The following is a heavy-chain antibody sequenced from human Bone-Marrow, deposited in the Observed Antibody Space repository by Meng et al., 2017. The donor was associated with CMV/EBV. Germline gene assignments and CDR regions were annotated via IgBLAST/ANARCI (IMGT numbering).Heavy chain of an antibody. CDR1: GYTFTSYG. D-gene: IGHD3-22*01. CDR2: ISAYNGNT. CDR3: ASGYYDSSGYYGSFDY. J-gene: IGHJ4*02. Sequence: ASVKVSCKASGYTFTSYGISWVRRAPGQGLEWMGWISAYNGNTNYAQKLQGRVTMTTDTSTSTAYMELSSLRSEDTAVYYCASGYYDSSGYYGSFDYWGQGTLVTVSS. V-gene: IGHV1-18*01.